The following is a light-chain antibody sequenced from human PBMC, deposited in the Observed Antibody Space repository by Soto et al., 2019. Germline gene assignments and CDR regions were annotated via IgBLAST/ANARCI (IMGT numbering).Light chain of an antibody. CDR3: LQYNTYPWT. CDR2: RTS. CDR1: QNLGDY. V-gene: IGKV1-17*01. J-gene: IGKJ1*01. Sequence: DIQMTQSPSSLSASVGDRITITCRASQNLGDYLNWYQQKPGMPPKLLIYRTSSLQGGVPSRFSGSGSGTEFTLTISSLQAEDFATYYCLQYNTYPWTFGQGTKVEIK.